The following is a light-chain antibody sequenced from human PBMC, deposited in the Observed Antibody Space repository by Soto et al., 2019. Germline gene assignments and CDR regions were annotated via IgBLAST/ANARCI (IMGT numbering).Light chain of an antibody. V-gene: IGLV2-14*01. CDR1: GSDIATFNY. J-gene: IGLJ1*01. CDR3: NSYSRTSFYV. Sequence: QSVLAQPASMSGSPGQSITISCTGSGSDIATFNYVSWYQQYPGKAPKLLIYQVTSRASGVSHRFSGSKSGNTAALTISGLQPEDEAEYYCNSYSRTSFYVFGTGTRSPS. CDR2: QVT.